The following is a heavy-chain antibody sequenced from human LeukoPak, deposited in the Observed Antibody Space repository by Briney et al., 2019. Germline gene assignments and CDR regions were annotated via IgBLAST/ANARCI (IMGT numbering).Heavy chain of an antibody. J-gene: IGHJ4*02. Sequence: ASVKVSCKASGYTFTSHGFSWVRQAPGQGLEWMGWISASSGNTNYAQKLQDRVTMTTDTSTSTAYMELRSLRYDDTAVYYCARDRGNYIGNYWGQGTLVTVSS. CDR1: GYTFTSHG. CDR2: ISASSGNT. V-gene: IGHV1-18*01. D-gene: IGHD1-7*01. CDR3: ARDRGNYIGNY.